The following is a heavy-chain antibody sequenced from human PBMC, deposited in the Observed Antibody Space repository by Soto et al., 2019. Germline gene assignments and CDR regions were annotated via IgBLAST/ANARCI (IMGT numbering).Heavy chain of an antibody. CDR1: GFSVGGDY. CDR2: IYSGGNP. D-gene: IGHD2-21*01. V-gene: IGHV3-53*01. Sequence: EERLVQSGGGLVQPGGSLRLSCAASGFSVGGDYMSWVRQAPGKGLELVSLIYSGGNPFYADSMKGRFTLSRDNSNNMLYLQMDSLRAEDPAVYYCARGPNSDCWGQGTLVIVSS. J-gene: IGHJ4*02. CDR3: ARGPNSDC.